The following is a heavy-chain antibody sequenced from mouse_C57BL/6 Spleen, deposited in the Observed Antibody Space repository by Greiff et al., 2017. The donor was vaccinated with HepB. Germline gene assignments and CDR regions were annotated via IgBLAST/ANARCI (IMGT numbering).Heavy chain of an antibody. Sequence: QVQLKESGAELVKPGASVKLSCKASGYTFTSYWMQWVKQRPGQGLEWIGEIDPSDSYTNYNQKFKGKATLTVDTSSSTAYMQLSSLTSEDSAVYYCARKGYDYDGEDFDYWGQGTTLTVSS. CDR3: ARKGYDYDGEDFDY. CDR2: IDPSDSYT. V-gene: IGHV1-50*01. CDR1: GYTFTSYW. D-gene: IGHD2-4*01. J-gene: IGHJ2*01.